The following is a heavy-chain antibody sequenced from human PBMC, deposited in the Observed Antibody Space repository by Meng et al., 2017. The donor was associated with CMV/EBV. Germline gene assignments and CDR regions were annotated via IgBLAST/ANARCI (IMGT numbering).Heavy chain of an antibody. V-gene: IGHV1-69*05. D-gene: IGHD1-26*01. CDR3: ARDRRGSYSYYCGMDV. Sequence: SVKVSCKASGGTFSSYAISWVRQAPGQGLEWMGGIIPIFGTANYAQKFQGRVTITTDESTSTAYMELSSLRSEDTAVYYCARDRRGSYSYYCGMDVWGQGTTVTVSS. CDR2: IIPIFGTA. J-gene: IGHJ6*02. CDR1: GGTFSSYA.